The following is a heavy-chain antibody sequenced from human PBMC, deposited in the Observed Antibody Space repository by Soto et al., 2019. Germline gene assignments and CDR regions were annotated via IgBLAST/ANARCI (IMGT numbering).Heavy chain of an antibody. CDR1: GFTFTNYA. J-gene: IGHJ5*02. Sequence: EVQLSESGGDLRQPGGSLRLSCAASGFTFTNYAMTWVRQTPGKGLEWVSGISASGGLKYYADSVRGRFTVSRDNSKNILYLQMDNLRDEDTALYYCPIEVGAPAGWFDPWGQGTQVTVSS. CDR3: PIEVGAPAGWFDP. D-gene: IGHD3-3*01. V-gene: IGHV3-23*01. CDR2: ISASGGLK.